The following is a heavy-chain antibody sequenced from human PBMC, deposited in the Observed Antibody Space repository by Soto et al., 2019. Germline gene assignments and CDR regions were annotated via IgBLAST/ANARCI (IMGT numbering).Heavy chain of an antibody. CDR2: TYYRSKWYN. CDR1: GDSVSSNSAA. J-gene: IGHJ6*02. D-gene: IGHD1-20*01. Sequence: SQTLSLTCVISGDSVSSNSAAWNWIRQSPSRGLEWLGRTYYRSKWYNDYAVSVKSRITINPDTSKNQFSLQLNSVTPEDTAVYYCARGSLTGSFNYYYYYGMDVWGQGTTVTVSS. V-gene: IGHV6-1*01. CDR3: ARGSLTGSFNYYYYYGMDV.